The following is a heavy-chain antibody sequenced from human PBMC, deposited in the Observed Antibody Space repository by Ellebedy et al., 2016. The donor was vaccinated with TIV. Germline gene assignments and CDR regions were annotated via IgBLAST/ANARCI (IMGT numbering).Heavy chain of an antibody. D-gene: IGHD4-17*01. CDR3: AKEATVRKSSYFDY. CDR1: GFTFSDYG. J-gene: IGHJ4*02. Sequence: PGGSLRLSCEASGFTFSDYGMQWVRQAPGKGLEWVAVIAHDGIREYYAASVKGRFTIPRDNSKNTMSLQMDSLRGEDTAVYYCAKEATVRKSSYFDYWGQGNLVTVSS. CDR2: IAHDGIRE. V-gene: IGHV3-30*18.